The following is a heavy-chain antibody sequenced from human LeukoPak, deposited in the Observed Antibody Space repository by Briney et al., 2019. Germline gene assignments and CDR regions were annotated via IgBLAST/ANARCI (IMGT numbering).Heavy chain of an antibody. CDR1: EFTVSVNY. D-gene: IGHD2-21*01. V-gene: IGHV3-53*01. CDR3: ARSTSILWWRLFDP. CDR2: IYSSGGT. Sequence: GGSLRLSCAASEFTVSVNYMSWVRQAPGKGLEWVSFIYSSGGTYYADSVKGGFTISRDSSKNILHLQMNTLRAEDTAVYYCARSTSILWWRLFDPWGQGTLVTVSS. J-gene: IGHJ5*02.